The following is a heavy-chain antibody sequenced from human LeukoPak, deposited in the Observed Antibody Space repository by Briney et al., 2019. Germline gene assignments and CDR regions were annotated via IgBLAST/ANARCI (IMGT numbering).Heavy chain of an antibody. D-gene: IGHD4-17*01. V-gene: IGHV3-11*04. CDR1: GFTFSDYY. Sequence: GGSLRLSCAASGFTFSDYYMSWIRQAPGKGLEWVSYISSSGSTIYYADSVKGRFTISRDNAKNSLYLQMNSLRAEDTAVYYCARDRGDDIPTYYYYYMGVWGKGTTVTVSS. CDR2: ISSSGSTI. J-gene: IGHJ6*03. CDR3: ARDRGDDIPTYYYYYMGV.